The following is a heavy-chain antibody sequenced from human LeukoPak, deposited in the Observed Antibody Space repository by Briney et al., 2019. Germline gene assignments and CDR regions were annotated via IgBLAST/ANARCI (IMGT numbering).Heavy chain of an antibody. V-gene: IGHV3-33*08. CDR3: VRGGYCSGTSCAHYDGMDV. J-gene: IGHJ6*02. Sequence: GGSLRLSCAGSGFTFNNYAMSWVRQAPGKGLEWVGDIWYDGSHTYYADSVKGRFTISRDNSMNTLYMQMNSLRGEDAAVYYCVRGGYCSGTSCAHYDGMDVWGQGTTVTVSS. CDR1: GFTFNNYA. CDR2: IWYDGSHT. D-gene: IGHD2-2*01.